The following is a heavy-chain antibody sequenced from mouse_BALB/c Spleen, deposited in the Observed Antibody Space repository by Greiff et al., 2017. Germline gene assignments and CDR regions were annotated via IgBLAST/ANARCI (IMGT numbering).Heavy chain of an antibody. CDR1: GYTFTDYA. Sequence: VQLQQSGAELVRPGVSVKISCKGSGYTFTDYAMHWVKQSHAKSLEWIGVISTYYGDASYNQKFKGKAKLTAVTSTSTAYMELSSLTNEDSAVYYCTRWGYGPFDYWGQGTTLTVSA. V-gene: IGHV1S137*01. D-gene: IGHD1-2*01. J-gene: IGHJ2*01. CDR3: TRWGYGPFDY. CDR2: ISTYYGDA.